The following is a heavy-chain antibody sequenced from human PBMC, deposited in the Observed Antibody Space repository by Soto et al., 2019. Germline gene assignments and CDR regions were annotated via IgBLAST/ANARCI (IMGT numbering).Heavy chain of an antibody. CDR2: IYPGDSDT. V-gene: IGHV5-51*01. Sequence: GASLQISCEGSGYSFSSYWIGWVRQMPGKGLEWMGVIYPGDSDTRYSPSFQGQVTISADKSISTAYLQWSSLKASDTAMYYWARCIPFSGRDFWGQGTTVTVSS. CDR3: ARCIPFSGRDF. CDR1: GYSFSSYW. D-gene: IGHD2-2*02. J-gene: IGHJ6*02.